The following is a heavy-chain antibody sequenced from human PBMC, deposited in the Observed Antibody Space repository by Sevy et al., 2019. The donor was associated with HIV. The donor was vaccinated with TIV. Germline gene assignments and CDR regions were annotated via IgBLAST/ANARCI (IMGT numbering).Heavy chain of an antibody. CDR1: GFSLESYW. CDR2: IKEDDTVK. D-gene: IGHD2-21*01. J-gene: IGHJ4*02. V-gene: IGHV3-7*04. Sequence: GGSLRLSCVASGFSLESYWMNWVRQAPGKPLEWVANIKEDDTVKYHVESVKGRFTISRDNGRNLVYLLMNNLKVEDTALYYCVRAIQSEGSFWGQGTRVTVSS. CDR3: VRAIQSEGSF.